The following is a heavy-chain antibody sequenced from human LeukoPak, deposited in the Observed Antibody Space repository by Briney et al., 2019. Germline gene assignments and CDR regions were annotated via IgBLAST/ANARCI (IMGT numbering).Heavy chain of an antibody. Sequence: QSGPALAKPTQTLTLTCTFSGFSLSTSGMCVSWIRQPPGKALEWLARIDWDDDKYYSTSLKTRLTISKDTSKNQVVLTMTNMDPVDTATYYCARTRKYYYDNSGYPYFDYWGQGTLVTVSS. D-gene: IGHD3-22*01. CDR3: ARTRKYYYDNSGYPYFDY. J-gene: IGHJ4*02. V-gene: IGHV2-70*11. CDR2: IDWDDDK. CDR1: GFSLSTSGMC.